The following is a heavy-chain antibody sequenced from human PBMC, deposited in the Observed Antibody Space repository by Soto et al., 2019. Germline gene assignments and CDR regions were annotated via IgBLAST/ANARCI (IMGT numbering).Heavy chain of an antibody. CDR3: AKDWCSGTTCYCLEN. V-gene: IGHV3-23*01. CDR2: VSGSSGSK. CDR1: GFTFSSYA. Sequence: EVQLLESGGGLVQPGGSLRLSCAASGFTFSSYAMSWVRQAPGKSLEWVSSVSGSSGSKSYADSVKGRFTISRDNSKSTVYLQMNSLRAEDTAVYFCAKDWCSGTTCYCLENWGQGTPVTVSS. J-gene: IGHJ4*02. D-gene: IGHD1-7*01.